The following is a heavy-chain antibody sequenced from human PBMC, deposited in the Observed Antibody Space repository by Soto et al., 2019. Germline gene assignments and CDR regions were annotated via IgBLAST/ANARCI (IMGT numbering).Heavy chain of an antibody. Sequence: PGGSLRLSCAASGFTFSSYSMNWVRQAPGKGLEWVSSISSSSSYIYYADSVKGRFTISRDNAKNSLYLQMNSLRAEDTAVYYCARGELLRRTKDYWGQGTLVTVSS. CDR3: ARGELLRRTKDY. CDR1: GFTFSSYS. CDR2: ISSSSSYI. D-gene: IGHD2-15*01. J-gene: IGHJ4*02. V-gene: IGHV3-21*01.